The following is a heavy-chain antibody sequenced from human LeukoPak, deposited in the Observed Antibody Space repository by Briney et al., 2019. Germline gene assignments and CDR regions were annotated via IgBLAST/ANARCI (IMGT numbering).Heavy chain of an antibody. J-gene: IGHJ4*02. D-gene: IGHD3-22*01. V-gene: IGHV3-23*01. CDR3: AKVIRSSYYDSSGSDY. CDR1: RFTFSNYA. Sequence: GGSLRPSCAASRFTFSNYAMSWVRQAPGKGLEWVSSIRDSAYRTYYADSVKGRFTISRDNSKNTLYLQMNSLRAEDTAVYYCAKVIRSSYYDSSGSDYWGQGTLVTVSS. CDR2: IRDSAYRT.